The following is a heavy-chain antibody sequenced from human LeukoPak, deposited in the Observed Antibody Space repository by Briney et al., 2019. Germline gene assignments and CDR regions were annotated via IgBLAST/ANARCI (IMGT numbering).Heavy chain of an antibody. CDR3: SKRRSGWVGGDGGPFDP. CDR1: GFTFSSYA. Sequence: GGSLRLSCAASGFTFSSYAMSWVRQAPGKGLEWVSAISGSGGSTYYADSVKGRFTISRDNSKNTLYLQMNSLRAEDTAVYYCSKRRSGWVGGDGGPFDPWGQGTLVTVSS. J-gene: IGHJ5*02. D-gene: IGHD3-10*01. CDR2: ISGSGGST. V-gene: IGHV3-23*01.